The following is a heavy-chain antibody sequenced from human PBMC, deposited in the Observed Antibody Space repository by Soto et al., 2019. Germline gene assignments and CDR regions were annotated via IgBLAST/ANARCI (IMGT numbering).Heavy chain of an antibody. D-gene: IGHD2-15*01. Sequence: ASVKVSCKASGYTFIDYFIQWVRQAPGQGLEWMGWINPSSGETTYAQKFQGRVTMTRDTSISTAYMDLITLRSDDTAIYYCVRGLKWSDLDYWGQGTPLTVSS. V-gene: IGHV1-2*02. J-gene: IGHJ4*02. CDR2: INPSSGET. CDR1: GYTFIDYF. CDR3: VRGLKWSDLDY.